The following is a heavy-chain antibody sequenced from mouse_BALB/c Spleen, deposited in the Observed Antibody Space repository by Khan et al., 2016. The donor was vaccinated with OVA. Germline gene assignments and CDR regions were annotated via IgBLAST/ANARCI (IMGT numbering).Heavy chain of an antibody. CDR3: ARGLNYYGSWFAY. D-gene: IGHD1-1*01. CDR2: INTSTGEP. J-gene: IGHJ3*01. Sequence: QXQLVQSGPELKKPGETVKISCKASGYTFTNFGMNWVKQAPGKALKWMGWINTSTGEPTYADDFKGRFAFSLETSASTAYLQINNLKNEDMATYFCARGLNYYGSWFAYWGQGTLVTVSA. CDR1: GYTFTNFG. V-gene: IGHV9-1*02.